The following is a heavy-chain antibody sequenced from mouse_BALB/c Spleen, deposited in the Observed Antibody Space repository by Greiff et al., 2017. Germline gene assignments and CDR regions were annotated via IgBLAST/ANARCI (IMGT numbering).Heavy chain of an antibody. D-gene: IGHD2-10*02. J-gene: IGHJ3*01. V-gene: IGHV2-9*02. Sequence: VKLMESGPGLVAPSQSLSITCTVSGFSLTSYGVHWVRQPPGKGLEWLGVIWAGGSTNYNSALMSRLSISKDNSKSQVFLKMNSLQTDDTAMYYCATYGNSWFAYWGQGTLVTVSA. CDR1: GFSLTSYG. CDR2: IWAGGST. CDR3: ATYGNSWFAY.